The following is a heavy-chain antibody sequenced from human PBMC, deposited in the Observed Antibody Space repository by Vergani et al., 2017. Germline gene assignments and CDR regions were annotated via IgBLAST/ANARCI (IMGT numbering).Heavy chain of an antibody. Sequence: QVQLVESGGGVVQPGGSLRLSCAASGFTFSSYGMHWVRQAPGKGLEWVAFIRYDGSNKYYADSVKGRFTISRDNSKNTLYLQMNSLRAEDTAVYYCAKARGAGYYYDSSGLIDYWGQGTLVTVSS. D-gene: IGHD3-22*01. J-gene: IGHJ4*02. CDR2: IRYDGSNK. CDR3: AKARGAGYYYDSSGLIDY. CDR1: GFTFSSYG. V-gene: IGHV3-30*02.